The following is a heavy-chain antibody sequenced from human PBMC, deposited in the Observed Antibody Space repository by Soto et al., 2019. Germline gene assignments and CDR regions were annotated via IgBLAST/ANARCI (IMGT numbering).Heavy chain of an antibody. D-gene: IGHD5-12*01. Sequence: SDTLSLTCTVSGGSISSSYWSWIRQPPGKGLEWIGYIYYSGSTNYNPSLKSRVTISVDTSKNQFSLKLSSVTAADTAVYYCAREGRWLQSASYYYYYGMDVWGQGTTVT. CDR2: IYYSGST. J-gene: IGHJ6*01. CDR1: GGSISSSY. V-gene: IGHV4-59*01. CDR3: AREGRWLQSASYYYYYGMDV.